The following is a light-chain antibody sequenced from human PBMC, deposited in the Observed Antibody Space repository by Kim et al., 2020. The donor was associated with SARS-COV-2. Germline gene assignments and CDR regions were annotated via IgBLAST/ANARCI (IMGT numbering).Light chain of an antibody. CDR3: QQYGSSPQT. CDR2: DAS. Sequence: LSPGERATLACRASQSVNNNYVAWYQQKPGQAPRLLIYDASNRATDIPDRFSGSGSGTDFTLTINSLEPEDFVVYYCQQYGSSPQTFGQGTKLEI. V-gene: IGKV3-20*01. J-gene: IGKJ2*01. CDR1: QSVNNNY.